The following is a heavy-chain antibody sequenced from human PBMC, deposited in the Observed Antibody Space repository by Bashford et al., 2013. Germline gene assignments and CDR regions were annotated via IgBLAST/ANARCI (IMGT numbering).Heavy chain of an antibody. J-gene: IGHJ4*02. Sequence: VRQAPGKGPEWVGRIKSKIDGGTTEYSAPVKGRFTISRDDSKNTVYLQMNSLKTDDTAVYYCSTGHPYSGSVFDDWGQGPWSPSPQ. CDR2: IKSKIDGGTT. D-gene: IGHD5-12*01. CDR3: STGHPYSGSVFDD. V-gene: IGHV3-15*05.